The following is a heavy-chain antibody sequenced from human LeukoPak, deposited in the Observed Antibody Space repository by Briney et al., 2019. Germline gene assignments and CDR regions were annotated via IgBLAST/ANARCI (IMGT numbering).Heavy chain of an antibody. Sequence: GRSLRLSCAASGFTFSSYGMHWVRQAPGKGLEWVAVISYDGSNKYYADSVKGRFTISRDNSKNTLYLQMNNLRAEDTAVYYCAKLSFSGYVWGQGTLVTVSS. V-gene: IGHV3-30*18. CDR1: GFTFSSYG. CDR2: ISYDGSNK. J-gene: IGHJ4*02. CDR3: AKLSFSGYV. D-gene: IGHD3-10*01.